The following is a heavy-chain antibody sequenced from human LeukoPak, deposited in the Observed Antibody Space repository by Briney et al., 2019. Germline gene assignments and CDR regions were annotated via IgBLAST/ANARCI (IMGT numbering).Heavy chain of an antibody. J-gene: IGHJ4*02. V-gene: IGHV3-23*01. CDR3: AKALGYSYGSNDY. CDR2: ISGSGGST. CDR1: GFSISTYS. Sequence: GGSLRLSCAASGFSISTYSMDWVRQAPGKGLEWVSAISGSGGSTYYADSVKGRFTISRDNSKNTLYLQMNSLRAEDTAVYYCAKALGYSYGSNDYWGQGTLVTVSS. D-gene: IGHD5-18*01.